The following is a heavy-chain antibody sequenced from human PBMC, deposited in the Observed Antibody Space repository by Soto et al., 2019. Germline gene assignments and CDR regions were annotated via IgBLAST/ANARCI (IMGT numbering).Heavy chain of an antibody. CDR1: GFTFSDYS. CDR2: ISSGGSSI. V-gene: IGHV3-11*01. CDR3: ASLAIGTIIRGAPDF. D-gene: IGHD3-10*01. J-gene: IGHJ4*02. Sequence: XGSLRLSCAASGFTFSDYSMTWIRQAPGKGLEWVSYISSGGSSIYYADSVKGRFTISRDNAKNSLYLQMNSLRAEDTAMYYCASLAIGTIIRGAPDFWGQGTLVTVSS.